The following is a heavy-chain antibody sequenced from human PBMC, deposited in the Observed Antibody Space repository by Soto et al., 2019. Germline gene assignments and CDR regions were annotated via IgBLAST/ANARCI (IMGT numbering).Heavy chain of an antibody. J-gene: IGHJ4*02. D-gene: IGHD4-17*01. CDR2: IDWDDEK. Sequence: SGPTLVNPTQTLTLTCTISGFSLTASETRVSWIRQPPGKSLEWLARIDWDDEKFYRTPLKRRLTISRDTSKNQVVLTITNMDPVDTATYYCAGRIRGDYSFDFWGQGALVTVPQ. CDR1: GFSLTASETR. CDR3: AGRIRGDYSFDF. V-gene: IGHV2-70*04.